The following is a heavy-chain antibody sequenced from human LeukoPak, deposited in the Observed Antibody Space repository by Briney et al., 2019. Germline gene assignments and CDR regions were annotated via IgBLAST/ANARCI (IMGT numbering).Heavy chain of an antibody. CDR3: ASLRRIAVALGRAFDI. Sequence: ASVTVSCKASGYTFTSYDINWVRQATGQGLEWMGWMNPNSGNTGYAQKFQGRVTMTRNTSISTAYMELSSLRSEDTAVYYCASLRRIAVALGRAFDIWGQGTMVTVSS. CDR2: MNPNSGNT. D-gene: IGHD6-19*01. CDR1: GYTFTSYD. V-gene: IGHV1-8*02. J-gene: IGHJ3*02.